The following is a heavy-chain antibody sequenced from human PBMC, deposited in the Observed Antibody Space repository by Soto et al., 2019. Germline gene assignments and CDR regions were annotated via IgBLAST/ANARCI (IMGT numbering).Heavy chain of an antibody. CDR3: ARHSYRITIFGVVRIGMDV. D-gene: IGHD3-3*01. V-gene: IGHV4-34*01. CDR1: GGSFSGYY. J-gene: IGHJ6*03. Sequence: SETLSLTCAVYGGSFSGYYWSWIRQPPGKGLEWIGEINHSGSTNYNPSLKSRVTISVDTSKNQFSLKLSSVTAADTAVYYCARHSYRITIFGVVRIGMDVWGKGTTVTVSS. CDR2: INHSGST.